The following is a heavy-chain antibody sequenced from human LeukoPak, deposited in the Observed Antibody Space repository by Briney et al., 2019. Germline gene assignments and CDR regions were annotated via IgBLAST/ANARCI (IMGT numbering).Heavy chain of an antibody. V-gene: IGHV1-2*02. CDR2: INPNSGGT. J-gene: IGHJ4*02. CDR1: GHTFTGYY. D-gene: IGHD3-22*01. CDR3: ARDLYYYDSSGYSPGYYFDY. Sequence: ASVKVSCKASGHTFTGYYMHWVRQAPGQGLEWMGWINPNSGGTNYAQKFQGRVTMTRDTSISTAYMELSRLRSDDTAVYYCARDLYYYDSSGYSPGYYFDYWGQGTLVTVSS.